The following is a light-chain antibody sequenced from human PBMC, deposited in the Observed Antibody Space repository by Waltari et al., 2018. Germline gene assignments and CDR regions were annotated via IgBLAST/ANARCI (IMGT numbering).Light chain of an antibody. CDR1: QSVGDW. Sequence: DIQMTQSPSTLSASVGDRVTIPCRASQSVGDWLAWYQQKPGNAPKLLIYKTSNLQSGVPSKFSGSGSGTEFTLTISSLQSDDFATYFCQQYNSYPFTFGGGTKVDIK. J-gene: IGKJ4*01. V-gene: IGKV1-5*03. CDR2: KTS. CDR3: QQYNSYPFT.